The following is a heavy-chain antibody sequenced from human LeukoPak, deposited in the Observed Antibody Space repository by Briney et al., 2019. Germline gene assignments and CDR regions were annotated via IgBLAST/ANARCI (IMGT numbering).Heavy chain of an antibody. CDR1: GGSISSGGYY. CDR2: IYYSGST. CDR3: ARVDPDYGVDY. Sequence: PSETLSLTCTVSGGSISSGGYYWSWIRQHPGMGLEWIGYIYYSGSTYYNPSLKSRVTISVDTSKNQFSLKLSSVTAADTAVYYCARVDPDYGVDYWGQGTLVTVSS. V-gene: IGHV4-31*03. J-gene: IGHJ4*02. D-gene: IGHD4-17*01.